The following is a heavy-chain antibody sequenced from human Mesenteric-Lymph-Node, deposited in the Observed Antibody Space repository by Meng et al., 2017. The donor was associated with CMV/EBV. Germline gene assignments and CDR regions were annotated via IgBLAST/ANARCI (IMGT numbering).Heavy chain of an antibody. CDR1: GGPISSSSYY. CDR2: INYSGST. D-gene: IGHD3-22*01. J-gene: IGHJ4*02. Sequence: LQLQVSGPGLGKPSETLPLTCTVFGGPISSSSYYWGCIRRPPGKGLAWIGSINYSGSTYYNPSLKSRVTISVDTTKNQFSLKLSSVTAADTAVYYCARDGDYYDISGYNPFDYWGQGTLVTVSS. CDR3: ARDGDYYDISGYNPFDY. V-gene: IGHV4-39*07.